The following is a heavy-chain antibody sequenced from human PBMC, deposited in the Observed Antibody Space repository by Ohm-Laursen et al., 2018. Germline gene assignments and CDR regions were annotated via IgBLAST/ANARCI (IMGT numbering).Heavy chain of an antibody. CDR3: ARGFSGWWGRIDY. CDR2: IHYSGTT. J-gene: IGHJ4*02. Sequence: SETLSLTWTVSGESINTYFWSWIRQPPGKGLEYISWIHYSGTTNYNPSLRSRVTISVDTSKNQFSLKLSSVTAADTAVYYCARGFSGWWGRIDYWGQGILVTVSS. V-gene: IGHV4-59*12. D-gene: IGHD6-19*01. CDR1: GESINTYF.